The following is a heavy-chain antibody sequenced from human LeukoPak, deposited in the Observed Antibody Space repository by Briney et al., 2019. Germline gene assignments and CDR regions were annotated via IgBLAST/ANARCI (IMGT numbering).Heavy chain of an antibody. V-gene: IGHV3-23*01. CDR1: GFTFSSYA. J-gene: IGHJ6*02. CDR3: ANRAGHCSSTSCLRHRSYYYGMDV. Sequence: GGSLRLSCAASGFTFSSYAMSWVRQAPGKGLEWVSAISGSGGSTYYADSVKGRFTISRDNSKNTLYLQMNSLRAEDTAVYYCANRAGHCSSTSCLRHRSYYYGMDVWGQGTTVTVSS. CDR2: ISGSGGST. D-gene: IGHD2-2*03.